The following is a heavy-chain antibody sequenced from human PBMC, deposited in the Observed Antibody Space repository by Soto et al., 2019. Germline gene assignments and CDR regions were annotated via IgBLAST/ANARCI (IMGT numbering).Heavy chain of an antibody. J-gene: IGHJ4*02. Sequence: GESLKISCKGSGYSFTSYWIGWVRQMPGKGLEWMGIIYPGDSDTRYSPSFQGQVAISANKSISTAYLQWSSLKASDTAMYYCARESGYCSSTSCPIDYWGQGTLVTVS. CDR1: GYSFTSYW. D-gene: IGHD2-2*01. CDR2: IYPGDSDT. CDR3: ARESGYCSSTSCPIDY. V-gene: IGHV5-51*01.